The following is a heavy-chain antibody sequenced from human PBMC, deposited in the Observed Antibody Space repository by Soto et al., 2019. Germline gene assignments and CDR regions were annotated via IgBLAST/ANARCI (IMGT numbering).Heavy chain of an antibody. CDR3: ARAHNWNTQAY. CDR1: GYTFTSYG. J-gene: IGHJ4*02. CDR2: ISAYNGNT. V-gene: IGHV1-18*01. Sequence: GASVKVSCKASGYTFTSYGISWVRQAPGQGLEWMGWISAYNGNTNYAQKLQGRVTMTTDKSTSTAYMEPRRLRSDDTAVYYCARAHNWNTQAYWGQGTLVTVSS. D-gene: IGHD1-20*01.